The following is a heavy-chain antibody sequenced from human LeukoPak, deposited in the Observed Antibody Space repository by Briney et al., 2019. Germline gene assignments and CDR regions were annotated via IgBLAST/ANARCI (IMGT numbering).Heavy chain of an antibody. CDR3: AKDNRRHYTSGPNPDSLH. CDR1: GFTFSRYP. CDR2: VSYDGSIK. J-gene: IGHJ4*02. D-gene: IGHD6-19*01. V-gene: IGHV3-30-3*01. Sequence: PGGSLRLSCAASGFTFSRYPMHWVRQAPGKGLEWVAVVSYDGSIKSYADSVKGRFTISRDNPRNTLYLQMNSLRVEDTAFYYCAKDNRRHYTSGPNPDSLHWGQGALVTVSS.